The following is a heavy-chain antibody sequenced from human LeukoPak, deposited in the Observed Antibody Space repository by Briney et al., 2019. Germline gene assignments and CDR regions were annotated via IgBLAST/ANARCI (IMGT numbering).Heavy chain of an antibody. CDR2: FSSRSSYI. J-gene: IGHJ4*02. V-gene: IGHV3-21*01. D-gene: IGHD5-24*01. CDR3: ARDWGEEMATIDPVFLDY. Sequence: GGSLSFSCAASGFTFITYALAGVRQAQGKGLEWVSSFSSRSSYIYYADSVKGRFTISRDNAKNSLYLQMNSLRAEDTAVYYCARDWGEEMATIDPVFLDYWGQGTLVTVSS. CDR1: GFTFITYA.